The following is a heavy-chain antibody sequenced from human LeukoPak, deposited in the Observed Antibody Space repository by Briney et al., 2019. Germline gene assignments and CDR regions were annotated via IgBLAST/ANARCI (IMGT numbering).Heavy chain of an antibody. CDR1: GYTFTGYY. CDR2: INAGNGNT. CDR3: ARGPLELRYFDWLESEKYYFDY. Sequence: ASVKVSCKASGYTFTGYYMHWVRQAPGQRLEWMGWINAGNGNTKYSQKFQGRVTITRDTSASTAYMELSSLRSEDTAVYYCARGPLELRYFDWLESEKYYFDYWGQGTLVTVSS. D-gene: IGHD3-9*01. J-gene: IGHJ4*02. V-gene: IGHV1-3*01.